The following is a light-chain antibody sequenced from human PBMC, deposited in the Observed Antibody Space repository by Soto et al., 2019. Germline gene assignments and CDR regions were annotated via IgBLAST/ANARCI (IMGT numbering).Light chain of an antibody. CDR1: YSDVGAYNL. CDR2: DVS. Sequence: QSALTQPASVSRSPGQSITISCTGTYSDVGAYNLVSWYQQHPGKAPKLMIFDVSNRPSGTSNRSSGSKSGNTASLTISGLQAEDEADYYCSSYTASNTLVFGGGTQLTVL. CDR3: SSYTASNTLV. V-gene: IGLV2-14*03. J-gene: IGLJ2*01.